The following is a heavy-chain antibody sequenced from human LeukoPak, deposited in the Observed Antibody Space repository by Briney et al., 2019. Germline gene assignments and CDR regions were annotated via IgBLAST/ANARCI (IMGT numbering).Heavy chain of an antibody. CDR1: GGSISSSSYY. CDR3: ARSHYYDSSGYPHDAFDI. J-gene: IGHJ3*02. D-gene: IGHD3-22*01. Sequence: SETLSLTCTVSGGSISSSSYYWGWIRQPPGKGLEWIGSIYYSGSTYYNPSLKSRVTISVDTSKNQFSLKLSSVTAADTAVYYCARSHYYDSSGYPHDAFDIWGQGTMVTVSS. V-gene: IGHV4-39*07. CDR2: IYYSGST.